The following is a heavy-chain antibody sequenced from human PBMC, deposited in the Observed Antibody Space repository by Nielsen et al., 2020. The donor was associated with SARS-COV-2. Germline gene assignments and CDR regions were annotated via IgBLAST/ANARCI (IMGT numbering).Heavy chain of an antibody. J-gene: IGHJ6*02. V-gene: IGHV1-69*13. CDR3: GLNGIFGMDV. CDR1: GGTFSSYA. Sequence: SVKVSCKASGGTFSSYAISWVRQAPGQGLEWMGGIIPIFGTANYAQKFQGRATITADESTSTAYMELSSLTSEDTAVYYCGLNGIFGMDVWGQGTTVTVSS. CDR2: IIPIFGTA. D-gene: IGHD2-15*01.